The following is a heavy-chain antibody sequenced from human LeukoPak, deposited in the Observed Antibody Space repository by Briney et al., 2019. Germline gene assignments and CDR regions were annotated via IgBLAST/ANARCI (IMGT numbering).Heavy chain of an antibody. D-gene: IGHD6-13*01. J-gene: IGHJ4*02. CDR1: GYTFTSYD. CDR2: INPHSGNA. CDR3: ARAREAAAGLDY. Sequence: ASVKVSCKASGYTFTSYDLNWVRQAAGQGLEWMGWINPHSGNAGYAQKFLGRLTMTRNTSISTAYMELSSLRSEDTAVYYCARAREAAAGLDYWGQGTLVTASS. V-gene: IGHV1-8*01.